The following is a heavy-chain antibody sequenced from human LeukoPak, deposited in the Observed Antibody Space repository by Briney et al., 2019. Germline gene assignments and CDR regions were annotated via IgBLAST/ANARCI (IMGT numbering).Heavy chain of an antibody. D-gene: IGHD2-8*01. CDR1: GFTFSSYA. CDR2: ISGSGGSI. V-gene: IGHV3-23*01. Sequence: GGSLRLSCAASGFTFSSYAMSWVRQAPGKGLEWVSAISGSGGSIYYADSVKGRFTISRDNSKNTLYLQMNSLRAEDTAVYYCAKGSGCTNGVCYSRWYYFDYWGQGTLVTVSS. CDR3: AKGSGCTNGVCYSRWYYFDY. J-gene: IGHJ4*02.